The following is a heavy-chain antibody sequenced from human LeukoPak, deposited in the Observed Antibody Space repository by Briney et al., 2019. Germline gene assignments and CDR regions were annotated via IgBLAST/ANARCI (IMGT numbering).Heavy chain of an antibody. Sequence: SETLSLTCTVSGGSISSYYWSWIRQPPGKGLGWIGYIYYSGSTNYNPSLKSRVTISVDTSKNQFSLKLSSVTAADTAVYYCARPRIAARMDAFDIWGQGTMVTVSS. V-gene: IGHV4-59*08. CDR2: IYYSGST. J-gene: IGHJ3*02. D-gene: IGHD6-13*01. CDR3: ARPRIAARMDAFDI. CDR1: GGSISSYY.